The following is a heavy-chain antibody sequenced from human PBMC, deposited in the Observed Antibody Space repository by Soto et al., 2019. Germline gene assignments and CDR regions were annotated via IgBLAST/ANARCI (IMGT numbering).Heavy chain of an antibody. D-gene: IGHD3-22*01. CDR1: GFTFSSYS. J-gene: IGHJ5*02. CDR2: ISSSSSYI. V-gene: IGHV3-21*01. CDR3: ARDVTSSTYYYLSPGGFDP. Sequence: EVQLVESGGGLVKPGGSLRLSCAASGFTFSSYSMNWVRQAPGKGLEWVSSISSSSSYIYYADPVKGRLTISRDNAKNSLYLQMNSLRAEDTAVYYCARDVTSSTYYYLSPGGFDPWGQGTLVTVSS.